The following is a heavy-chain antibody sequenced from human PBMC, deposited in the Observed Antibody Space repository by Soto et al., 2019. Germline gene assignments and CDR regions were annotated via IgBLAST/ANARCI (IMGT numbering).Heavy chain of an antibody. CDR2: ISGSGGST. V-gene: IGHV3-23*01. CDR3: AKDHLYSSSSDY. CDR1: GFTFSSYA. J-gene: IGHJ4*02. D-gene: IGHD6-6*01. Sequence: GGSLRLSCAASGFTFSSYAMSWVRQAPGKGLEWVSAISGSGGSTYYADSVRGRFTISRDNSKNTLYLQMNSLRAEDTAVYYCAKDHLYSSSSDYWGQGTLVTVSS.